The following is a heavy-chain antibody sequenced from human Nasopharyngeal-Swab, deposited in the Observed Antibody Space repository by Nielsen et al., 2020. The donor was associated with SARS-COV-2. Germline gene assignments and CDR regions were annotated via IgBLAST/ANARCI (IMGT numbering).Heavy chain of an antibody. CDR1: GFTFNSYA. D-gene: IGHD2-21*01. Sequence: GGSLRLSCAASGFTFNSYAMSWVRQAPGKGLEWVSIISGSGDTTYYADSVKDRFTISRDNSKNTLCLQTNSLRVEDTAVYYCAKAPYLRGLDVWGQGTTVTVSS. J-gene: IGHJ6*02. V-gene: IGHV3-23*01. CDR3: AKAPYLRGLDV. CDR2: ISGSGDTT.